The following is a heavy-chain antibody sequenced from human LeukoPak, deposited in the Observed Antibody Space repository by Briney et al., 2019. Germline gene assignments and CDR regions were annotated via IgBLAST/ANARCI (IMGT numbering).Heavy chain of an antibody. V-gene: IGHV4-59*01. J-gene: IGHJ6*03. CDR3: ARSYSGSYFGRYYYMDV. CDR2: IYYSGST. Sequence: KPSETLSLICTVSGGSNSSYFWSWIRQPPGKGLEWIGYIYYSGSTNYHPSLKSRVTISVDTSKNQFSLKLSSVTAADTAVYYCARSYSGSYFGRYYYMDVWGKGTTVTVSS. CDR1: GGSNSSYF. D-gene: IGHD1-26*01.